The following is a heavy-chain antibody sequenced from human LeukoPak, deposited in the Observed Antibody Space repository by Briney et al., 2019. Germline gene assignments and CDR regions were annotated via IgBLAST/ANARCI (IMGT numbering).Heavy chain of an antibody. J-gene: IGHJ4*02. CDR2: IKQDGSEK. D-gene: IGHD3-22*01. Sequence: GSLRLSCAASGFTFSSYSMNWVRQAPGKGLEWVANIKQDGSEKYYVDSVKGRFTISRDNAKNSLYLQMNSLRAEDTAVYYCARERDYYDSSGYPDYWGQGTLVTVSS. CDR1: GFTFSSYS. CDR3: ARERDYYDSSGYPDY. V-gene: IGHV3-7*01.